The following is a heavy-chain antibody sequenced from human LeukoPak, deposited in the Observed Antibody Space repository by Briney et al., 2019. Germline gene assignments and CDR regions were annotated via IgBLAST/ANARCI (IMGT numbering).Heavy chain of an antibody. Sequence: SETLSLTCTVSGGSISSGGYYWSWIRQPPGKGLEWIGYIYHSGSTYYNPSLKSRVTISVDRSKNQFSLKLSSVTAADTAVYYCARDPSATGTDYFDYWGQGTLVTVSS. J-gene: IGHJ4*02. CDR2: IYHSGST. CDR3: ARDPSATGTDYFDY. CDR1: GGSISSGGYY. D-gene: IGHD3-9*01. V-gene: IGHV4-30-2*01.